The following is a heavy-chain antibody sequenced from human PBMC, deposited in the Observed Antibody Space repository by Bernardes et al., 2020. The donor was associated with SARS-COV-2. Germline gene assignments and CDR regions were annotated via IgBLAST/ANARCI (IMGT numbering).Heavy chain of an antibody. CDR1: GFTFSSYG. J-gene: IGHJ6*02. Sequence: GGSLRLSCAASGFTFSSYGMHWVRQAPGKGLEWVAVISYDGSNKYYADSVKGRFTISRDNSKNTLYLQMNSLRAEDTAVYYCAKEGPFGGVIVMRGMDVWGQGTTVTVSS. V-gene: IGHV3-30*18. CDR2: ISYDGSNK. CDR3: AKEGPFGGVIVMRGMDV. D-gene: IGHD3-16*02.